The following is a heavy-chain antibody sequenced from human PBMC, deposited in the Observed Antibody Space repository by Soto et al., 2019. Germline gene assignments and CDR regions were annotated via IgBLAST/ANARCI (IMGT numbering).Heavy chain of an antibody. V-gene: IGHV1-18*04. Sequence: ASVKVSCKASGYTFTSYGISWVRQAPGQGLEWMGWISAYNGNTNYAQKLQGRVTMTTDTSTSTAYMELRSLRSDDTAAYYCARDAEGSSGWYVIYYYGMDVWGQGTTVTVSS. CDR3: ARDAEGSSGWYVIYYYGMDV. CDR2: ISAYNGNT. D-gene: IGHD6-19*01. J-gene: IGHJ6*02. CDR1: GYTFTSYG.